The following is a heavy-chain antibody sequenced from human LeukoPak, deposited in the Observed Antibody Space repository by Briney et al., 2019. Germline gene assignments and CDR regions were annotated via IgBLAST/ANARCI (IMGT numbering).Heavy chain of an antibody. CDR2: ISYDGSNK. CDR1: GFTFSSYA. D-gene: IGHD5-12*01. V-gene: IGHV3-30-3*01. CDR3: ARESSGYDLGY. Sequence: GGSLRLSCAASGFTFSSYAMHWVRQAPGKGLEWVAVISYDGSNKYYADSVKGRFTTSRDNSKNTLYLQMNSLRAEDTAVYYCARESSGYDLGYWGQGTLVTVSS. J-gene: IGHJ4*02.